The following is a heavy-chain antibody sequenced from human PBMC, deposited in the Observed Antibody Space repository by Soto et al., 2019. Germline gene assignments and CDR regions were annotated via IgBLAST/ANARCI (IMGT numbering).Heavy chain of an antibody. J-gene: IGHJ4*02. CDR3: AAANFRTRSYYDSSGYLDY. Sequence: SVKVSCKASGGTFSSYTISWVRQAPGQGLEWMGRIIPILGIANYAQKFQGRVTITADKSTSTAYMELSSLRSEDTAVYYCAAANFRTRSYYDSSGYLDYWGQGTLVTVSS. D-gene: IGHD3-22*01. V-gene: IGHV1-69*02. CDR1: GGTFSSYT. CDR2: IIPILGIA.